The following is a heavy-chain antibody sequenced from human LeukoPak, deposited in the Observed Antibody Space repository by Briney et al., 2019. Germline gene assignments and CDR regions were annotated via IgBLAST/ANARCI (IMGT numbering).Heavy chain of an antibody. CDR3: ARGLRSSSWYRKMNWFDP. J-gene: IGHJ5*02. V-gene: IGHV4-34*01. CDR1: GGSFSGYY. CDR2: INHSGST. Sequence: SETLSLTCAVYGGSFSGYYWSWIRQPPGKGLEWIGEINHSGSTNYNPSLKSRVTISVDTSKNQFSLKLSSVTAADTAVYYCARGLRSSSWYRKMNWFDPWGQGTLVAVSS. D-gene: IGHD6-13*01.